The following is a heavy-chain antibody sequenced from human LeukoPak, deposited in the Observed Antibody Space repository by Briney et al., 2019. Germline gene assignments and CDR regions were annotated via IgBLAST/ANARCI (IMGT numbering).Heavy chain of an antibody. CDR2: IYYSGST. CDR1: GGSISSYY. CDR3: ATDFWSGTNIIDY. D-gene: IGHD3-3*01. Sequence: SETLSLTCTVSGGSISSYYWSWIRQPPGKGLEWIGYIYYSGSTNYNPSLKSRVTISVDTSKNQFSLKLSSVTAADTAVYYCATDFWSGTNIIDYWGQGTLVTVSS. V-gene: IGHV4-59*01. J-gene: IGHJ4*02.